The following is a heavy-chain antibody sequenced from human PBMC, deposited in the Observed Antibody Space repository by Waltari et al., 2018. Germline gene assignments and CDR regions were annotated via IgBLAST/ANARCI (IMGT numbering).Heavy chain of an antibody. CDR3: ARDAGILRAFDI. V-gene: IGHV4-39*02. D-gene: IGHD6-13*01. J-gene: IGHJ3*02. CDR2: IYYSGST. CDR1: GGSISSSSYY. Sequence: QLQLQESGPGLVKPSETLSLTCTVSGGSISSSSYYWGWIRQPPGKGLEWIGSIYYSGSTYYNPSLKSRVTISRDNSKNTLYLQMNSLRAEDTAVYYCARDAGILRAFDIWGQGTMVTVSS.